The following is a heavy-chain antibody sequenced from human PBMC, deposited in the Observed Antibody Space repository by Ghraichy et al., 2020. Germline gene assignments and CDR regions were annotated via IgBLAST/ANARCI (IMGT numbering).Heavy chain of an antibody. CDR1: GFTFSSYS. Sequence: GGSLRLSCAASGFTFSSYSMNWVRQAPGKGLEWVSSSSSSSSYIYYADSVKGRFTISRDNAKNSLYLQMNSLRAEDTAVYYCVRVIAAAGSYGMDVWGQGTTVTVSS. J-gene: IGHJ6*02. V-gene: IGHV3-21*01. CDR2: SSSSSSYI. D-gene: IGHD6-13*01. CDR3: VRVIAAAGSYGMDV.